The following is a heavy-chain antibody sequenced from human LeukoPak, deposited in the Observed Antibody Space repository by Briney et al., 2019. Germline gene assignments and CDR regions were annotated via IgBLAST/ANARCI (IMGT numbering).Heavy chain of an antibody. Sequence: GGSLRLSCAASGFTFSNYAMSWVRQASGKGLEWVSAISGSGDSTSYANSVKGRFTISRDNSKNTVYLLMNSLRAEDTALYYCVKDLAFGSSWYYFDQWGQGTLVTVSS. CDR2: ISGSGDST. J-gene: IGHJ4*02. CDR3: VKDLAFGSSWYYFDQ. D-gene: IGHD6-13*01. CDR1: GFTFSNYA. V-gene: IGHV3-23*01.